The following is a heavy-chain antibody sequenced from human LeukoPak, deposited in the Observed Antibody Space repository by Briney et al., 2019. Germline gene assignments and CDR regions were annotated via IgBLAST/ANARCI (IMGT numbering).Heavy chain of an antibody. CDR2: ITSSSSYI. J-gene: IGHJ3*02. V-gene: IGHV3-21*01. CDR1: GFSFSTYS. Sequence: GGSLRLSCAASGFSFSTYSMHWVRHAPGKGLEWVSSITSSSSYIYYADSVKGRFTISRDNAKNSLYLRMNSLRAADTAVYYCARSTRYCGGDCYLSAYDIWGQGTMVTVSS. CDR3: ARSTRYCGGDCYLSAYDI. D-gene: IGHD2-21*02.